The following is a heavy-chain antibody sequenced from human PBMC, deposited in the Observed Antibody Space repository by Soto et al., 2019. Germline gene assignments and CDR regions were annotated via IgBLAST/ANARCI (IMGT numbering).Heavy chain of an antibody. V-gene: IGHV3-66*01. D-gene: IGHD6-13*01. CDR3: ARAEDSSSLSPFDY. CDR2: IYSGGST. Sequence: ESGGGLVQPGGSLRLSCAASGFTVSSNYMSWVRQAPGKGLEWVSVIYSGGSTYYADSVKGRFTISRDNSKNTLYLQMNSLRAEDTAVYYCARAEDSSSLSPFDYWGQGTLVTVSS. J-gene: IGHJ4*02. CDR1: GFTVSSNY.